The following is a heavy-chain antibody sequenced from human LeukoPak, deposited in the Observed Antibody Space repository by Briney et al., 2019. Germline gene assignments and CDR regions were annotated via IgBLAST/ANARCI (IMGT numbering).Heavy chain of an antibody. V-gene: IGHV1-58*02. CDR2: IVVGSGKT. Sequence: GASVKVSCEASGFTFSGSAIQWVRQARGQRLEWIGWIVVGSGKTDYAQKFQQRVTITRDMSTSTAYLELNSLRSADTAVYYCAVDDQQLILWGQGTLVTVSS. D-gene: IGHD2-2*01. J-gene: IGHJ4*02. CDR1: GFTFSGSA. CDR3: AVDDQQLIL.